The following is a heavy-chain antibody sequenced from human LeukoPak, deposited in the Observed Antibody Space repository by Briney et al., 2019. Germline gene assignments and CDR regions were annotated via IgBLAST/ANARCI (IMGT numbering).Heavy chain of an antibody. CDR2: ISYDGSNK. D-gene: IGHD1-26*01. J-gene: IGHJ4*02. Sequence: GGSLRLSCAASGFTFSSYAMHWVRQAPGKGLEWVAVISYDGSNKYYVDSVKGRFTISRDNSKNTLYLQMNSLRAEDTAVYYCARAIVFTSSFDYWGQGTLVTVSS. V-gene: IGHV3-30-3*01. CDR3: ARAIVFTSSFDY. CDR1: GFTFSSYA.